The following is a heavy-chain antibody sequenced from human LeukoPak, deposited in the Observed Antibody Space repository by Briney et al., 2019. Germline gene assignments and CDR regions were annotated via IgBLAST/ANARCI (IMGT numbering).Heavy chain of an antibody. Sequence: AGGSLRLSCAASGLTFSSYSMNWVRQAPGKGLEWVSSISSSSSSYIYYADSVRGRFTISRDNAKNSLYLQMNSLRAEDTAVYYCARDLLAGQQLEVDYWGQGTLVTVSS. CDR1: GLTFSSYS. J-gene: IGHJ4*02. D-gene: IGHD6-13*01. V-gene: IGHV3-21*01. CDR2: ISSSSSSYI. CDR3: ARDLLAGQQLEVDY.